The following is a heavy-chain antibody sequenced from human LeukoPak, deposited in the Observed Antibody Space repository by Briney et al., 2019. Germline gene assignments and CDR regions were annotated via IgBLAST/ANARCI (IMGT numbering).Heavy chain of an antibody. V-gene: IGHV4-59*01. CDR2: IYYSGST. CDR1: GGSISSYY. D-gene: IGHD6-19*01. CDR3: ARGGSGWYSNY. J-gene: IGHJ4*02. Sequence: PSETLSLTCTVSGGSISSYYWSWIRQSPGKGLEWIGYIYYSGSTNYNPSLKSRVTISVDTSKNQFSLKLSSVTAADTAVYYCARGGSGWYSNYWGQGTLVTVSS.